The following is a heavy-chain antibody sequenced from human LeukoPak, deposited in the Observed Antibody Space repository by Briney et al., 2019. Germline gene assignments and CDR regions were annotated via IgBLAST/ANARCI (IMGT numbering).Heavy chain of an antibody. D-gene: IGHD2-21*01. CDR2: INPSGGST. CDR3: ARALRGEGFDY. Sequence: ASVKVSCKASGYTFTSYYMHWVRQAPGQGLEWMGIINPSGGSTSYAQKFQGRVTMTRDMSTSTVYMELSSLRAEDTAVYYCARALRGEGFDYWGQGTLVTVSS. J-gene: IGHJ4*02. V-gene: IGHV1-46*01. CDR1: GYTFTSYY.